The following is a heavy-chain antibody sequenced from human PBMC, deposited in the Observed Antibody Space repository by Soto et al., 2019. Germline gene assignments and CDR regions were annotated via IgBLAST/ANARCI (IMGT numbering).Heavy chain of an antibody. J-gene: IGHJ6*02. CDR3: VRERTIFGVAPGGGVDV. Sequence: SETLSLTCAVSGGSITTSDYSWSWVRQPPGRGLEWIGSIYHTGATHYIPSLKSRLTMSLDKSKNHFSLDLSSVTAADTALYYCVRERTIFGVAPGGGVDVWGQGTTVTVSS. D-gene: IGHD3-3*01. CDR2: IYHTGAT. V-gene: IGHV4-30-2*01. CDR1: GGSITTSDYS.